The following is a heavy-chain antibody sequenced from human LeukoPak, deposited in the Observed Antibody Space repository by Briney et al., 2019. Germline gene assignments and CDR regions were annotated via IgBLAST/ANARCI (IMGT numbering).Heavy chain of an antibody. J-gene: IGHJ3*02. D-gene: IGHD3-22*01. CDR3: ACLTTADAFDI. CDR1: GGSINNYY. CDR2: IYDSGST. V-gene: IGHV4-59*01. Sequence: KPSETLSLTCTVSGGSINNYYWSWIRQPPGKGLEWIGYIYDSGSTNYNPSLKSRVTISVDTSKNQFSLKLSSVTAADTAVYYCACLTTADAFDIWGQGTMVTVSS.